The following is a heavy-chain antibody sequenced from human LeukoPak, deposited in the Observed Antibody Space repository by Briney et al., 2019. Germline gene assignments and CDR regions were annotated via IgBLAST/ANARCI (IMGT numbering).Heavy chain of an antibody. Sequence: PSETLSLTRAVYGGSFSGYYWSWIRQPPGKGLEWIGEINHSGSTNYNPSLKSRVTISVDTSKNQFSLKLSSVTAADTAVYYCARYYGDYIGTAYYYGMDVWGQGTTATVSS. J-gene: IGHJ6*02. D-gene: IGHD4-17*01. CDR3: ARYYGDYIGTAYYYGMDV. CDR1: GGSFSGYY. V-gene: IGHV4-34*01. CDR2: INHSGST.